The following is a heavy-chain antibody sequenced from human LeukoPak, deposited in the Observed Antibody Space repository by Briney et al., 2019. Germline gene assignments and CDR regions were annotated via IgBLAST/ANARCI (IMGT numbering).Heavy chain of an antibody. CDR3: ARVRSYDSSGYPLDY. Sequence: SVKVSCKASGGTFSSYAISWVRQAPGQGLEWVGGIIPIFGTANYAQKLQGRVTMTTDTSTSTAYMELRSLRSDDTAVYYCARVRSYDSSGYPLDYWGQGTLVTVSS. J-gene: IGHJ4*02. CDR1: GGTFSSYA. D-gene: IGHD3-22*01. V-gene: IGHV1-69*05. CDR2: IIPIFGTA.